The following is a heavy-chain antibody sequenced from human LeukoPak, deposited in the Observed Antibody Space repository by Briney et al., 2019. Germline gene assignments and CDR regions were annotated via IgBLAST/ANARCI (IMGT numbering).Heavy chain of an antibody. V-gene: IGHV3-23*01. D-gene: IGHD1-14*01. J-gene: IGHJ4*02. CDR3: AKEKSFTGPADD. CDR1: GFSFNYDA. CDR2: INAFGSAT. Sequence: GGSLILSCAASGFSFNYDAMSWVRQAPGKGLEWISDINAFGSATYYAKSVKGRFTISRDNSNNILYLQMNSLRVEDTALYYCAKEKSFTGPADDWGQGTLVTVSS.